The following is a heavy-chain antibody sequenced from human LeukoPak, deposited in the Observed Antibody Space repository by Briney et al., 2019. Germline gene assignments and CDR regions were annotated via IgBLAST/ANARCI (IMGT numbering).Heavy chain of an antibody. J-gene: IGHJ4*02. Sequence: GGSLRLSCVASGFTLSGSWMHWVRQAPGKGLVWVSRISSDGSATTYADSVKGRFTIYRDNAKNTPYLQMSSLRADDTAVYYCAREWGFHFDYWGQGTLVTVSS. V-gene: IGHV3-74*01. CDR3: AREWGFHFDY. D-gene: IGHD3-16*01. CDR1: GFTLSGSW. CDR2: ISSDGSAT.